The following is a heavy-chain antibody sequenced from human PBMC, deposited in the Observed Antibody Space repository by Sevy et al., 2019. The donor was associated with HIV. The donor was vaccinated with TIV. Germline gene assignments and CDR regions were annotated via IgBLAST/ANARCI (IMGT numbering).Heavy chain of an antibody. CDR1: GGSISSYY. J-gene: IGHJ6*02. CDR2: IYYSGST. D-gene: IGHD4-17*01. Sequence: SETLSLTCTVSGGSISSYYWSWIRQPPGKGLEWIGYIYYSGSTNYNPSLKSRVTISVDTSKNQFSLKLGSVTAADTAVYYCAGSYGDYIYGMDVWGQGTTVTVSS. CDR3: AGSYGDYIYGMDV. V-gene: IGHV4-59*01.